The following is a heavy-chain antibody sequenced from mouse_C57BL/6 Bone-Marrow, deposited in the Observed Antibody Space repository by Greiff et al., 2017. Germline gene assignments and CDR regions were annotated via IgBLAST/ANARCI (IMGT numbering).Heavy chain of an antibody. J-gene: IGHJ4*01. V-gene: IGHV1-53*01. D-gene: IGHD1-1*01. CDR1: GYTFTSYW. Sequence: QVQLQQPGTELVKPGASVKLSFKASGYTFTSYWMHWVKQRPGQGLEWIGNINPSNGGTNYNEKFKSKATLTVDKSSSTAYMQLSSLTSEDSAVYYCARHYYGSSYPYAMDYWGQGTSVTVSS. CDR2: INPSNGGT. CDR3: ARHYYGSSYPYAMDY.